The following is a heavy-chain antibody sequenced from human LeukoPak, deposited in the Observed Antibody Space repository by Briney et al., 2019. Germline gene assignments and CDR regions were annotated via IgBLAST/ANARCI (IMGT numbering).Heavy chain of an antibody. V-gene: IGHV1-2*02. J-gene: IGHJ4*02. D-gene: IGHD1-26*01. CDR1: GYTFTGYY. CDR3: ARNLGGSYYRGFDY. Sequence: ASVKVSCKASGYTFTGYYMHWVRQAPGQGLERMGWINPNSGGTNYAQKFQGRVTMTRDTSISTAYMELSRLRSDDTAVYYCARNLGGSYYRGFDYWGQGTLVTVSS. CDR2: INPNSGGT.